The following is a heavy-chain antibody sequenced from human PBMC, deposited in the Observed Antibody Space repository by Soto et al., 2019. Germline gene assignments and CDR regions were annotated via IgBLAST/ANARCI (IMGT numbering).Heavy chain of an antibody. J-gene: IGHJ4*02. D-gene: IGHD3-3*01. Sequence: ASVKLYCKASGYTFPNYAIHWRRQETRQRLEWMGWINAGNVYTKYSQKFQDRVTITRDTSASTAYMELSSLRSEDTAVYYCARAIITIFGVSFDYWGQGTLVNVSS. V-gene: IGHV1-3*01. CDR3: ARAIITIFGVSFDY. CDR2: INAGNVYT. CDR1: GYTFPNYA.